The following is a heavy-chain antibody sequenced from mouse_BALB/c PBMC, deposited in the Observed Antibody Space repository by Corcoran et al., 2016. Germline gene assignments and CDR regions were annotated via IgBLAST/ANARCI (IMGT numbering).Heavy chain of an antibody. CDR3: ARKYYGNYVGAKDY. CDR1: GYSFTGYT. J-gene: IGHJ4*01. CDR2: INPYNGGT. D-gene: IGHD2-1*01. Sequence: EVQLQQSGPELVKPGASMKISCKASGYSFTGYTMNWVKQSHGKNLEWIGLINPYNGGTSYNQKFKGKATLTVDKSYSTAYMELLSLTSEDSAVYYCARKYYGNYVGAKDYWGQGTLVTVSS. V-gene: IGHV1-18*01.